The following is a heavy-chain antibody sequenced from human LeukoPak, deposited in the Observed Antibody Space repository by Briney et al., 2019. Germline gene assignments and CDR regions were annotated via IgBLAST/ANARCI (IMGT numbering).Heavy chain of an antibody. CDR3: ARDGGSSYDFDY. Sequence: GGSLRLSCAASGFTFSSYAMHWVRQAPGKGLEYVSAISSNGGSTYYANSVKGRFTISRDNSKNTLYLQMGSLRAEDMAVYYCARDGGSSYDFDYWGQGTLVTVSS. CDR1: GFTFSSYA. J-gene: IGHJ4*02. D-gene: IGHD6-6*01. CDR2: ISSNGGST. V-gene: IGHV3-64*01.